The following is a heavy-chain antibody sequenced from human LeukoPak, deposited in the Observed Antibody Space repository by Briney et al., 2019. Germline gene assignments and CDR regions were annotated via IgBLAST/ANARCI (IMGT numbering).Heavy chain of an antibody. CDR2: ISGSGGST. Sequence: PGGSLRLSCAASGFTFSSYAMSWVRQVPGKGLEWVSAISGSGGSTYYADSVKGRFTISRDNSKNTLYLQMNSLRAEDTAVYYCAKDTAGSGWLVSGDYWGQGTLVTVSS. D-gene: IGHD6-19*01. CDR1: GFTFSSYA. V-gene: IGHV3-23*01. J-gene: IGHJ4*02. CDR3: AKDTAGSGWLVSGDY.